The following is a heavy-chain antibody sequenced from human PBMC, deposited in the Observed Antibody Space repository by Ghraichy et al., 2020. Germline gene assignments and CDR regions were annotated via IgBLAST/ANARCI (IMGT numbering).Heavy chain of an antibody. J-gene: IGHJ4*02. V-gene: IGHV3-48*02. Sequence: GGSRRLSCAASGFTFSTYYMNWVRQAPGKGLEWVSNISGSSRTIYYTDSVKGRFTISRDNAKNSLYLQMNSLRDEDTAVYYCARGNGWFKYYFDYWGQGTLVTVSS. CDR3: ARGNGWFKYYFDY. CDR2: ISGSSRTI. CDR1: GFTFSTYY. D-gene: IGHD6-19*01.